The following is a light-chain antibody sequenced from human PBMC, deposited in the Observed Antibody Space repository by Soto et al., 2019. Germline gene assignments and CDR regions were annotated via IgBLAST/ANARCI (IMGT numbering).Light chain of an antibody. CDR1: SSDVGNYNL. V-gene: IGLV2-23*01. CDR3: CSYAGSNTYV. CDR2: EGN. Sequence: QSVLTQPDSVSGSPGQSITIFCTGTSSDVGNYNLVSWYQHHPGEAPQLIVYEGNKRPSGVSNRFSGSKSGNTASLTISGLQAEDEADYYCCSYAGSNTYVFGTGTKLTVL. J-gene: IGLJ1*01.